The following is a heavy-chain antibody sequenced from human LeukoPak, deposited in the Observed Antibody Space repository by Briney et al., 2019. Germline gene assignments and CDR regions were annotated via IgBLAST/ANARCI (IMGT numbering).Heavy chain of an antibody. Sequence: ASVKVSCKASGYTFTTYGFSWVRQAPGQGLEWMGWISAYNGNTNYAQKLQGRVTMTTDTSTNTAYMELRSLRSDDTAVYYCARAYTVTTPNDFDYWGQGTLVTVSS. CDR1: GYTFTTYG. CDR2: ISAYNGNT. V-gene: IGHV1-18*01. CDR3: ARAYTVTTPNDFDY. D-gene: IGHD4-17*01. J-gene: IGHJ4*02.